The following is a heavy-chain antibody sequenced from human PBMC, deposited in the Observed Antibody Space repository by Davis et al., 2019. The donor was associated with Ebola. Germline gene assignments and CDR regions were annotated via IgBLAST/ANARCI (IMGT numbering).Heavy chain of an antibody. D-gene: IGHD6-13*01. CDR1: GFTFGDYA. J-gene: IGHJ4*02. V-gene: IGHV3-49*04. CDR3: TREIAY. Sequence: GGSLRLSCTASGFTFGDYAMSWVRQAPGKGLEWVGFIRTKAYGGTTEYAASVKGRFTISRDDSKSIAYLQMNSLKTEDTAVYYCTREIAYWGQGTLVTVSS. CDR2: IRTKAYGGTT.